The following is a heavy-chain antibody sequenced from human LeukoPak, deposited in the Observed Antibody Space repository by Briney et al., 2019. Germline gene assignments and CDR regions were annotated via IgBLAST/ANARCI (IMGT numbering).Heavy chain of an antibody. D-gene: IGHD3-10*01. V-gene: IGHV4-59*08. CDR1: GGSISNYY. Sequence: SETLSLTCTVSGGSISNYYWTWVRQPPGKRLEWIGFIFHSGNTNCNPSLKSRVTISVDTSKNQFSLKLSSVTAADTAVYYCARHAGTYTHFDSWGQGALVTVSS. J-gene: IGHJ4*02. CDR3: ARHAGTYTHFDS. CDR2: IFHSGNT.